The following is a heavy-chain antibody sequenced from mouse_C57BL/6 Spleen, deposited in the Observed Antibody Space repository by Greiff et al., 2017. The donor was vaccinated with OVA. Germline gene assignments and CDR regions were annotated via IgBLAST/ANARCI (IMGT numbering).Heavy chain of an antibody. V-gene: IGHV10-1*01. Sequence: EVKLVESGGGLVQPKGSLKLSCAASGFSFNTYAMNWVRQAPGKGLEWVARIRSKSNNYATYYADSVKDRFTISRDDSESMLYLQMNNLKTEDTAMYYCVRSGSSYGNFDYWGQGTTLTVSS. CDR1: GFSFNTYA. D-gene: IGHD1-1*01. CDR3: VRSGSSYGNFDY. J-gene: IGHJ2*01. CDR2: IRSKSNNYAT.